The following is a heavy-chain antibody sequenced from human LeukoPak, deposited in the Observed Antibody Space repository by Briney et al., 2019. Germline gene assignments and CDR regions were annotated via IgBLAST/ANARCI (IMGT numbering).Heavy chain of an antibody. J-gene: IGHJ4*02. D-gene: IGHD6-13*01. CDR1: EFTFSRYG. Sequence: GGSLRLSCAASEFTFSRYGMHWVRQAPGKGLEWVALISYDGSNKYHADSVKGRFTISRDNSKNTLYLQMNSLRAEDTAVYYCAKSGGTSSSGLGYWGQGTLVTVSS. CDR2: ISYDGSNK. V-gene: IGHV3-30*19. CDR3: AKSGGTSSSGLGY.